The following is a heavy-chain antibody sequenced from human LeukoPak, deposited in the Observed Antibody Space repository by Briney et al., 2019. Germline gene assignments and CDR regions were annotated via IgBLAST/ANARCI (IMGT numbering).Heavy chain of an antibody. CDR3: AKGSGSFSSYYYYMDV. V-gene: IGHV3-23*01. Sequence: GGSLRFSCAASGFTFSSYAMSWVRQAPGKGLEWVSAISGSGGSTYYADSVKGRFTISRDNSKNTLYLQMNGLRAEDTAVYFCAKGSGSFSSYYYYMDVWGKGTTVTVSS. CDR1: GFTFSSYA. J-gene: IGHJ6*03. CDR2: ISGSGGST. D-gene: IGHD1-26*01.